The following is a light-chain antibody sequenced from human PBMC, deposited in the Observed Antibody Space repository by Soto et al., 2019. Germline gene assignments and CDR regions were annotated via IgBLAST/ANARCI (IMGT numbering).Light chain of an antibody. CDR1: ESLQHRDGNTY. Sequence: DVVMTQNPLSSPVTLGQPASISCRSSESLQHRDGNTYLNWLQQRPGQPPRLLIYKVSNRFSGGPDRLSGSGAGTDFTLKISGVEAEDVGVYYCVEATQYRPYTFGRGPKLVSK. CDR3: VEATQYRPYT. V-gene: IGKV2-24*01. J-gene: IGKJ2*01. CDR2: KVS.